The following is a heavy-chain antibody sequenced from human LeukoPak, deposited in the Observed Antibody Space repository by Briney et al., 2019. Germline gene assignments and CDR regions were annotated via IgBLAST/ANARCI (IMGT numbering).Heavy chain of an antibody. CDR2: IYYSGST. Sequence: SETLSLTCTVSGGSISSSSYYWGWIRQPPGKGLEWIVSIYYSGSTYYNPSLKSRVTISVDTSKNQFSLKLSSVTAADTAVYYCASNVRDWYYYDSSGPAGFDYWGQGTLVTVSS. V-gene: IGHV4-39*01. D-gene: IGHD3-22*01. CDR1: GGSISSSSYY. CDR3: ASNVRDWYYYDSSGPAGFDY. J-gene: IGHJ4*02.